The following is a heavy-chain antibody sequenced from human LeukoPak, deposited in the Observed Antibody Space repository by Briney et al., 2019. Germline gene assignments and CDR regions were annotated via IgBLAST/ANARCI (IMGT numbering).Heavy chain of an antibody. V-gene: IGHV3-30*18. D-gene: IGHD3-22*01. CDR2: ISYDGSNK. CDR1: GFTFSSYG. CDR3: AKDHYYYDSSGPFDY. J-gene: IGHJ4*02. Sequence: PGRSLRLSCAASGFTFSSYGMHWVRQAPGKGLEWVAVISYDGSNKYYADFVKGRFTISRDNSKNTLYLQMNSLRAEDTAVYYCAKDHYYYDSSGPFDYWGQGTLVTVSS.